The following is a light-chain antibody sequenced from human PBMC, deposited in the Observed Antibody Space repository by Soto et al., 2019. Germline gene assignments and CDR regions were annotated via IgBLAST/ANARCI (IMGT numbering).Light chain of an antibody. CDR2: KAS. J-gene: IGKJ1*01. CDR3: QQYVSYCT. CDR1: QSISTW. Sequence: DIQMTQSPSTLSASLGDRVTITCRASQSISTWLDWYQQKPGKAPKLLIYKASNLEGGVPSRFSGSGSVTEFTLTSISLQPDDFATYYCQQYVSYCTFGQGTKVDIK. V-gene: IGKV1-5*03.